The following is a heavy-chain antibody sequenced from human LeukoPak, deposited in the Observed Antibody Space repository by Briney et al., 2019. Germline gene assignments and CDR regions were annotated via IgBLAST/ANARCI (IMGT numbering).Heavy chain of an antibody. CDR3: ARGVRYYDSSGYYRTYYFDY. J-gene: IGHJ4*02. Sequence: SETLSLTCAVYGGSFSGYYWSWIRQPPGKGLEWIGEINHSGSTNYNPSLKSQVTISVDTSKNQFSLKLSSVTAADTAVYYCARGVRYYDSSGYYRTYYFDYWGQGTLVTVSS. V-gene: IGHV4-34*01. CDR1: GGSFSGYY. D-gene: IGHD3-22*01. CDR2: INHSGST.